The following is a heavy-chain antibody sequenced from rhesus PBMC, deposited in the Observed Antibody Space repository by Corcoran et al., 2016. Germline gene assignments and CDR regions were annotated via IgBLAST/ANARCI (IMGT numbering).Heavy chain of an antibody. CDR1: GFTFSSYA. CDR2: ISSGVST. D-gene: IGHD6-37*01. Sequence: EVQLVESGGGLAKPGGSLRLSCAASGFTFSSYAMHWVRQAPGKGLEWVSAISSGVSTYYADSVKGRVTISRDNSKNTLSLQMNSLRAEDTAVYYCAKGYSGGWSGFDYWGQGVLVTVSS. CDR3: AKGYSGGWSGFDY. V-gene: IGHV3-103*01. J-gene: IGHJ4*01.